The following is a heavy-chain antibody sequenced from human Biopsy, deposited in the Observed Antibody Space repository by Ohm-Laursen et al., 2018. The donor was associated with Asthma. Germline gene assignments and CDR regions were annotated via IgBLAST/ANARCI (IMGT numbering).Heavy chain of an antibody. CDR3: ARVASYGDLYFGIDV. Sequence: SHTLSLTCTVGGAYIGSRDHHWSWIRQSPGTGLEWIGFVFWSGTTHYNRSLERRLSISIDTTRNEFSMTLRSVTAADTAVYFCARVASYGDLYFGIDVWGPGTTVSVS. V-gene: IGHV4-30-4*01. J-gene: IGHJ6*02. CDR2: VFWSGTT. CDR1: GAYIGSRDHH. D-gene: IGHD4-17*01.